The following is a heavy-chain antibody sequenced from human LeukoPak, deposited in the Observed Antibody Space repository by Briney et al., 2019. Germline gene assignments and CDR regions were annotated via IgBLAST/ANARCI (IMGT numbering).Heavy chain of an antibody. CDR3: ARQRTAPPIYEYYGMDV. Sequence: SETLSLNCTVSSDYITSYYWSWIRQPPGKGLEWVGYISYSGTPTYNPSLRGRVTISLDTSKTHFSLRLSSVTAADTAVYYCARQRTAPPIYEYYGMDVWGQGTTVTVSS. V-gene: IGHV4-59*08. D-gene: IGHD3-9*01. CDR2: ISYSGTP. CDR1: SDYITSYY. J-gene: IGHJ6*02.